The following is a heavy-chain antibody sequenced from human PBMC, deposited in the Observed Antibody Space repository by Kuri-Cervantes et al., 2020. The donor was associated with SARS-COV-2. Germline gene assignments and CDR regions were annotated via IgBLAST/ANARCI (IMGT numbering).Heavy chain of an antibody. D-gene: IGHD1-26*01. CDR1: GFTFSSYA. J-gene: IGHJ2*01. CDR3: ASELLWYFDL. CDR2: ISYDGSNK. V-gene: IGHV3-30*04. Sequence: GESLKISCAASGFTFSSYAMHWVRQAPGKGLEWVAVISYDGSNKYYADSVKGRFTISRDNSKNTLYLQMNSLRAEDTAGYYCASELLWYFDLWGRGTLVTVSS.